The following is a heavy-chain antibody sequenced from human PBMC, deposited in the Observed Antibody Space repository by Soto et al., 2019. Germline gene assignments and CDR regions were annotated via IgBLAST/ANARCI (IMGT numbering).Heavy chain of an antibody. V-gene: IGHV3-30-3*01. D-gene: IGHD2-15*01. J-gene: IGHJ4*02. Sequence: GGSLRLSCAASGFPFSSYAMHWVRQAPGKGLEWVAVISYDGSNKYYADSVKGRFTISRDNSKNTLYLQMNSLRAEDTAVYYCARDDIVVVVAATGTGPFDYWGQGTLVTVSS. CDR3: ARDDIVVVVAATGTGPFDY. CDR2: ISYDGSNK. CDR1: GFPFSSYA.